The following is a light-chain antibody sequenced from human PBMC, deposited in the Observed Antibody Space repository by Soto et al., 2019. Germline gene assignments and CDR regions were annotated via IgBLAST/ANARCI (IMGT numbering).Light chain of an antibody. Sequence: DIPLTQSPSFLSASVGDRVTITCRASRGISSYLAWYQQKPGKAPKLLIYAASTLQSGVPSRFSGSGSGTEFTLTISSLQPEDFATYYCQQLNSYPVTFGQGTKVEIK. CDR3: QQLNSYPVT. CDR1: RGISSY. CDR2: AAS. J-gene: IGKJ1*01. V-gene: IGKV1-9*01.